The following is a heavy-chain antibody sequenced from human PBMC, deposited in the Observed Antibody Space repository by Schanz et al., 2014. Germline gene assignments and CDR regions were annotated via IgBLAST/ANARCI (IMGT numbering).Heavy chain of an antibody. CDR3: AKVAPAATYLDS. CDR1: GFTFSAYA. V-gene: IGHV3-23*01. CDR2: ISDSGDST. D-gene: IGHD2-2*01. Sequence: ELQLLESGGGLVQPGGSLRLSCAASGFTFSAYAMTWVRRAPGKGLEWVSDISDSGDSTHYADSVKGRFTISRDNAKNSLFLQMNSLSAEDTAVYYCAKVAPAATYLDSWGLGTLVTVSS. J-gene: IGHJ4*02.